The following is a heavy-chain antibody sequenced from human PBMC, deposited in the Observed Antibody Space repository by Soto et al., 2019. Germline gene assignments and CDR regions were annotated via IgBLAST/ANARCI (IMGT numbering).Heavy chain of an antibody. Sequence: PGGSLRLSCAASGFTFSDYHMDWVRQAPGRGLEWVGRSRNEANRYTTEYAASVKGRFFISRHDSKNSLYLQMDSLQTEDTAVYYCARGKSGGSPIFDYWGQGIPVTVSS. CDR3: ARGKSGGSPIFDY. J-gene: IGHJ4*02. CDR1: GFTFSDYH. CDR2: SRNEANRYTT. D-gene: IGHD5-12*01. V-gene: IGHV3-72*01.